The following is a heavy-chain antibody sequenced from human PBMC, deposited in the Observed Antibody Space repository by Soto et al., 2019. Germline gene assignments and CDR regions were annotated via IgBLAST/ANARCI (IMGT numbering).Heavy chain of an antibody. Sequence: PRESLEVACRGAVDSWAGYWITWVRQMPGKGLEWMGRIDPSDSQTYYSPSFRGHVTISAAKSITTVFLQWSSLRASDTAMYYCARQIYDSDSGPNFQYSFDSWGQGTLVSVSS. J-gene: IGHJ4*02. D-gene: IGHD3-22*01. V-gene: IGHV5-10-1*01. CDR1: VDSWAGYW. CDR2: IDPSDSQT. CDR3: ARQIYDSDSGPNFQYSFDS.